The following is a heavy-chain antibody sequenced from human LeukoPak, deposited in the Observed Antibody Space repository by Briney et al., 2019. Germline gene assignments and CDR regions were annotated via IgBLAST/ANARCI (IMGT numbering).Heavy chain of an antibody. CDR3: ARGLRDDAFDI. J-gene: IGHJ3*02. V-gene: IGHV1-8*01. Sequence: YTFTXXXTXXXXQATGQGLEWMGWMNPNSGNTGYAQKFQGRVTMTRNTSISTAYMELSSLRSEDTAVYYCARGLRDDAFDIWGQGTMVTVSS. CDR1: YTFTXXX. D-gene: IGHD4-17*01. CDR2: MNPNSGNT.